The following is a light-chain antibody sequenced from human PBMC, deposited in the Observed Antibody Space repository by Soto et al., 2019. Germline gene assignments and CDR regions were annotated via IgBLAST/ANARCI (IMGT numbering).Light chain of an antibody. V-gene: IGKV3-20*01. CDR3: QRYGSSLWT. CDR1: QSVSSNY. J-gene: IGKJ1*01. Sequence: EIVLTQSPGTLSLSPGERATLSCRASQSVSSNYLAWYQQKPGQAPRLLIYGASSRATGIPDRFSGSGSGTDFTLTISRLEPEDFAVYYCQRYGSSLWTFGQGTPVDIK. CDR2: GAS.